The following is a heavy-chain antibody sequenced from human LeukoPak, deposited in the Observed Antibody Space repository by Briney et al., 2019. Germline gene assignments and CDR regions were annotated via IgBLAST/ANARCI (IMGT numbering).Heavy chain of an antibody. CDR1: GGSFSGYY. J-gene: IGHJ4*02. CDR2: INHSGST. V-gene: IGHV4-34*01. CDR3: ARDGSSSWYGYFDY. Sequence: SETLSLTCAVYGGSFSGYYWSWIRQPPGKGLEWIGEINHSGSTNYNPSLKSRVTISVDTSKNQFSLKLSSVTAADTAVYYCARDGSSSWYGYFDYWGQGTLVTVSS. D-gene: IGHD6-13*01.